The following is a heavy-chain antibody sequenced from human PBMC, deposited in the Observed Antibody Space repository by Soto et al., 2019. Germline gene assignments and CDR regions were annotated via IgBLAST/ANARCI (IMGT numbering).Heavy chain of an antibody. J-gene: IGHJ4*01. CDR1: GFTFSSYG. CDR3: ARDPSPYTSGWYGIDF. D-gene: IGHD6-19*01. CDR2: ISYDGSNK. Sequence: GGSLRLSCAASGFTFSSYGMHWVRQAPGKGLEWVAVISYDGSNKYYADSIRGRFTISRDNSANTLFLQVNSLRREDTAMYYCARDPSPYTSGWYGIDFWGHGTLVTVSS. V-gene: IGHV3-30*03.